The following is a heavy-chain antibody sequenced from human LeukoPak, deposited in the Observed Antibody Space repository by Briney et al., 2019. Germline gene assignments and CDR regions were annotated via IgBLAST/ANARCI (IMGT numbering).Heavy chain of an antibody. D-gene: IGHD2-8*02. CDR3: ARDYRWSFDY. J-gene: IGHJ4*02. CDR1: EFTFSSYS. Sequence: GGSLRLSCAASEFTFSSYSMNWVRQAPGKGLEWVSYISSRINIISYADSVKGRFTISTDNAKNSLYLQMNSLRDEDTAVYYCARDYRWSFDYWGQGTLVTVSS. V-gene: IGHV3-48*02. CDR2: ISSRINII.